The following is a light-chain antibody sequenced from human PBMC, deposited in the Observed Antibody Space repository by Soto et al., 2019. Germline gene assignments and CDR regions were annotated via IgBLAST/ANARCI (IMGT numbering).Light chain of an antibody. CDR1: SGSIASNY. CDR2: EDN. J-gene: IGLJ1*01. V-gene: IGLV6-57*03. CDR3: QSYDSSNKV. Sequence: NFMLTQPHSVSESPGKTVTISCTRSSGSIASNYVQWYQQRPGSAPTTVIYEDNQRPSGVPDRFSGSIDSSSNSASLTLSGLKTEDAADYYCQSYDSSNKVFGTGTKVTVL.